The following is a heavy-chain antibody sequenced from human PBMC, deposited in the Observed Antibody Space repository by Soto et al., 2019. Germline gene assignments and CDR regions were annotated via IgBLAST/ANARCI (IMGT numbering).Heavy chain of an antibody. D-gene: IGHD5-12*01. CDR3: ARGTVNPEYSGYDNFDY. CDR2: ISAYNGNT. V-gene: IGHV1-18*01. J-gene: IGHJ4*02. CDR1: GYTFTSSG. Sequence: QVQLVQSGAEVKKPGASVKVSCKASGYTFTSSGISWVRQAPGQGLEWMGWISAYNGNTNYAQKLQGRVTMTTDTATSTSYMELSSLRSDDTAVYYCARGTVNPEYSGYDNFDYWGQGTLVTVSS.